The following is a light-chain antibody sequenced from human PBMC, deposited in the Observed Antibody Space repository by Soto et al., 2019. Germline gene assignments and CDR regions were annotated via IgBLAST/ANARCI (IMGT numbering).Light chain of an antibody. CDR3: VTWDDSLSGVV. J-gene: IGLJ2*01. CDR2: RNN. Sequence: QAVVTQPPSASGTPGQRVTISCSGSSSNIGINFVYWYQQFPGTAPKLLIFRNNQRPSGVPDRFSGSKSGTSASLAISGLRSEDEADYYCVTWDDSLSGVVFGGGTQLTVL. CDR1: SSNIGINF. V-gene: IGLV1-47*01.